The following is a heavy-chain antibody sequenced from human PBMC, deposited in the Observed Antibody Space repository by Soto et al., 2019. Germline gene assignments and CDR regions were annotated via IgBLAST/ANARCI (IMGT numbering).Heavy chain of an antibody. V-gene: IGHV1-18*01. J-gene: IGHJ5*02. Sequence: QVRLVQSGSEVKKPGASVKVSCKASGYTFTSYGFSWVRQAPGQGLEWVGWISAHHGDTNYAQKFQGRVTMTTDTSTSTAYMELRSRRSDDTAVYYCARDTMVTSNWFDTWGQGTLVTVSS. D-gene: IGHD4-17*01. CDR2: ISAHHGDT. CDR3: ARDTMVTSNWFDT. CDR1: GYTFTSYG.